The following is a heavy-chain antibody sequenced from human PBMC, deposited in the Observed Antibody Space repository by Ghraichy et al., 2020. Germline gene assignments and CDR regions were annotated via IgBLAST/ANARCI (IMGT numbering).Heavy chain of an antibody. CDR3: AKDRIQLLPKDSVVWYFDL. Sequence: GGSLRLSCAASGFTFSSYAMSWVRQAPGKGLEWVSAISGSGGSTYYADSVKGRFTISRDNSKNTLYLQMNSLRAEDTAVYYCAKDRIQLLPKDSVVWYFDLWGRGTLVTVSS. CDR1: GFTFSSYA. J-gene: IGHJ2*01. V-gene: IGHV3-23*01. D-gene: IGHD3-10*01. CDR2: ISGSGGST.